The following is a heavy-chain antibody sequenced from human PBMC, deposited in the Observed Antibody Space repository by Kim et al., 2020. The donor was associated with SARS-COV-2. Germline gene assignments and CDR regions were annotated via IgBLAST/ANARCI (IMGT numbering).Heavy chain of an antibody. Sequence: GYADSVKGRFTISRDNAKNSLYLQMNSLRAEDMALYYCAKDGAAAAPFDYWGQGTLVTVSS. CDR3: AKDGAAAAPFDY. D-gene: IGHD6-13*01. V-gene: IGHV3-9*03. J-gene: IGHJ4*02.